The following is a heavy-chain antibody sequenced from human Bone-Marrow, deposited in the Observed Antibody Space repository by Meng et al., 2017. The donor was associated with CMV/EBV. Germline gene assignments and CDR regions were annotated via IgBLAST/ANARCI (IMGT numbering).Heavy chain of an antibody. D-gene: IGHD5-18*01. CDR1: GFSVRGYY. CDR2: IYAGGIT. Sequence: GESLKISCAVSGFSVRGYYMSWVRQTPGKGLEWVAVIYAGGITYYANSVKGRFTISRDNAKNSLSLQLNSLRAEDTAVYYCAREYSYGPFDYWGQGRLVTVSS. V-gene: IGHV3-66*01. J-gene: IGHJ4*02. CDR3: AREYSYGPFDY.